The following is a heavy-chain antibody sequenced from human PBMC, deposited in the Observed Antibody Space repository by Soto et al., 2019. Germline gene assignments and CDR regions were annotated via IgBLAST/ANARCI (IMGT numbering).Heavy chain of an antibody. CDR1: GFTFSSYS. D-gene: IGHD3-22*01. J-gene: IGHJ4*02. CDR3: ASHPRDSSGYWYYFDY. Sequence: EVQLVESGGGLVKPGGSLRLSCAASGFTFSSYSMNWVRQAPGKGLEWVSSISSSSSYIYYADSLKGLFTISRDNAKNSLYLQMNSLRAEDTAVYYCASHPRDSSGYWYYFDYWGQGTLVTVSS. V-gene: IGHV3-21*01. CDR2: ISSSSSYI.